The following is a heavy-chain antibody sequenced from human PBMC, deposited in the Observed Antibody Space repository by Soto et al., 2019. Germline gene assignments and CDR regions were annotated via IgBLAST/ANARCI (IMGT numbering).Heavy chain of an antibody. CDR1: GSTFGDYA. CDR2: IRSKAYGGTT. J-gene: IGHJ6*02. Sequence: GGSLRLSCTASGSTFGDYAMSWVRQAPGKGLEWVGFIRSKAYGGTTEYAASVKGRFTISRDDSKSIAYLQMNSLKTEDTAVYYCTSSHYDILTGYSMDYYYGMDVWGQGTTVTVSS. D-gene: IGHD3-9*01. CDR3: TSSHYDILTGYSMDYYYGMDV. V-gene: IGHV3-49*04.